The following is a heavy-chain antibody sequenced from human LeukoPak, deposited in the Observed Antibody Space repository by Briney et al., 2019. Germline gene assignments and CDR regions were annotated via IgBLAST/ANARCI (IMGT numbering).Heavy chain of an antibody. CDR3: ARADELGYCSSTSCLYYYYGMDV. V-gene: IGHV1-69*13. CDR1: GGTFSSYA. CDR2: IIPIFGTA. D-gene: IGHD2-2*01. J-gene: IGHJ6*02. Sequence: GASVKVSCTASGGTFSSYAISWVRQAPGQGLEWMGGIIPIFGTANYAQKFQGRVTITADESTSTAYMELSSLRSEDTAVYYCARADELGYCSSTSCLYYYYGMDVWGQGTTVTVSS.